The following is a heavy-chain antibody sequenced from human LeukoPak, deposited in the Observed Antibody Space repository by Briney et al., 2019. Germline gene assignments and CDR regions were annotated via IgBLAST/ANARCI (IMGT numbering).Heavy chain of an antibody. CDR3: ARGPLTVTVRGVMAD. V-gene: IGHV1-3*01. Sequence: ASVKVSCKASGYTFTSYAMHWVRQAPGQRLEWMGWINAGNGNTKYSQKFQGRVTITRDTSASTAYMELSSLRSEDTAVYYCARGPLTVTVRGVMADWGQGTLVTVSS. CDR2: INAGNGNT. D-gene: IGHD3-10*01. J-gene: IGHJ4*02. CDR1: GYTFTSYA.